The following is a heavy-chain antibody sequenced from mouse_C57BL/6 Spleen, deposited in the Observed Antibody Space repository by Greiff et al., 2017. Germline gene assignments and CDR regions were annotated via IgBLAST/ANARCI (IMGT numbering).Heavy chain of an antibody. D-gene: IGHD4-1*01. J-gene: IGHJ1*03. CDR3: AREGAGTGYWYFDV. CDR2: IDPSDSYT. V-gene: IGHV1-59*01. CDR1: GYTFTSYW. Sequence: VQLQQPGAELVRPGTSVKLSCKASGYTFTSYWMHWVKQRPGQGLEWIGVIDPSDSYTNYNQKFKGKATLTVDTSSSTAYMQLSSLTSEDSAVYYCAREGAGTGYWYFDVWGTGTTVTVSS.